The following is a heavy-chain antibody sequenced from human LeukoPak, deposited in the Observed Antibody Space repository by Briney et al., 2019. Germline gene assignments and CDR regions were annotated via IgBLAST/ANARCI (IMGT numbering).Heavy chain of an antibody. CDR3: ARATDFSSWYLAY. Sequence: GASVKVSCKASGYSFTDYHIHWVRQAPGQDLEWMGWLSPNSGDTKIAQKFQGRVTLTRDTSMSTAYMELSTLRSEDTAAYYCARATDFSSWYLAYWGQGALVTVSS. CDR2: LSPNSGDT. J-gene: IGHJ4*02. D-gene: IGHD6-13*01. CDR1: GYSFTDYH. V-gene: IGHV1-2*02.